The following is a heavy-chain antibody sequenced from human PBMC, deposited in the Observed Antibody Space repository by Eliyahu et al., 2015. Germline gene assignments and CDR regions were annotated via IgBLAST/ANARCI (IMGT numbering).Heavy chain of an antibody. CDR3: ARDGEENYYYYYMDV. J-gene: IGHJ6*03. CDR2: ISAYNGNT. Sequence: GQGLEWMGWISAYNGNTNYAQKLQGRVTMTTDTSTSTAYMELRSLRSDDTAVYYCARDGEENYYYYYMDVWGKGTTVTVSS. V-gene: IGHV1-18*01.